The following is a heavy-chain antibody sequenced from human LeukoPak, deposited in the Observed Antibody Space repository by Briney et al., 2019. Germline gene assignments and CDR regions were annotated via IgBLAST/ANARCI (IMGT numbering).Heavy chain of an antibody. D-gene: IGHD4/OR15-4a*01. V-gene: IGHV3-21*04. CDR3: ARRAGAYSHPYDY. J-gene: IGHJ4*02. Sequence: PGGSLRLSCAASGFTFSSYSMHWVRQAPGKGLEWVSYISSSSTYIYYADSVKGRFTISRDNSKNTLYLQMNSLRAEDTAVYYCARRAGAYSHPYDYWGQGTLVTVSS. CDR2: ISSSSTYI. CDR1: GFTFSSYS.